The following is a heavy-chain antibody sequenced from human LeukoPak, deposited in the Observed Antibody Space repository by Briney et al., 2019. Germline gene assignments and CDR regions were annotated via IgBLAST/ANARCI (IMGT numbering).Heavy chain of an antibody. CDR3: ATGERMVRGDGVDY. Sequence: GGSLRLSCTVSGFTFSNFAMGWVRQAPGRGLEWVSTITGGSGAKYYADSVKGRFTISRDNSKDTLYLQMNSLRAEDTAVYFCATGERMVRGDGVDYWGQGTLVTVSS. D-gene: IGHD3-10*01. CDR2: ITGGSGAK. CDR1: GFTFSNFA. J-gene: IGHJ4*02. V-gene: IGHV3-23*01.